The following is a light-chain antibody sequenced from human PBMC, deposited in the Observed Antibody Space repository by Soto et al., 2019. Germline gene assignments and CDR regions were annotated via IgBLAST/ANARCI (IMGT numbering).Light chain of an antibody. V-gene: IGKV1-5*03. J-gene: IGKJ1*01. Sequence: DIQMTQSPSTLSASVGDRVTITCRASQSISSWLAWYQQKPGKAPKLLIYKASSLESGVPSRFSGSGSGTKFTLNISSLQPDDFATYYCQQFKNYPWTFGQGTRVAIK. CDR2: KAS. CDR3: QQFKNYPWT. CDR1: QSISSW.